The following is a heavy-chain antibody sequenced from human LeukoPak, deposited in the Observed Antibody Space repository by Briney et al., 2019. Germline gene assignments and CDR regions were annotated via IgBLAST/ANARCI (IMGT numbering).Heavy chain of an antibody. Sequence: GGTLRLSCAASGFSFSSYAMNWVRQAPGKGLEWVSIISGSGGRTYYADSAKGRFTISRDTSKNTLYLQMNSLRAEDTAVYYCAKVSDILTGYYEAWGQGTLVTVSS. D-gene: IGHD3-9*01. CDR1: GFSFSSYA. CDR3: AKVSDILTGYYEA. CDR2: ISGSGGRT. J-gene: IGHJ5*02. V-gene: IGHV3-23*01.